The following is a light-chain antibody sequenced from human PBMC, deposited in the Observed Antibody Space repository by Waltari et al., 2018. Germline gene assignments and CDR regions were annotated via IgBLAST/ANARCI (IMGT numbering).Light chain of an antibody. V-gene: IGKV3-20*01. CDR2: GTS. CDR1: QSVSRS. Sequence: EIVLTQSPGTMSLSPGERATLSCRASQSVSRSLAWYQQKPGQAPRLLIFGTSSRATVIPDRFSGSGSGTDFSLTISRLEPEDFAVYYCQHYVTLPATFGQGTKVEVK. J-gene: IGKJ1*01. CDR3: QHYVTLPAT.